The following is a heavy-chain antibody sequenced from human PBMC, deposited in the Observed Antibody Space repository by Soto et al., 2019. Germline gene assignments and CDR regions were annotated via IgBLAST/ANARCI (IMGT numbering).Heavy chain of an antibody. Sequence: QVQLVESGGGVVQPGRSLRLSCAASGFSFSNCGMHWVRQAPGKGLEWVAAISFDGNDKYYSESVKGRFTISRDNSKNTLFLPMNSLRVEDTAVYYCVKGSEVARQELDYWGQGTLVTVSS. CDR1: GFSFSNCG. CDR3: VKGSEVARQELDY. J-gene: IGHJ4*02. CDR2: ISFDGNDK. D-gene: IGHD2-15*01. V-gene: IGHV3-30*18.